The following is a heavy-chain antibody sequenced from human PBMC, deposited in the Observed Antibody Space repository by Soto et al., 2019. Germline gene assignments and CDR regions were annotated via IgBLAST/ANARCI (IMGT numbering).Heavy chain of an antibody. CDR1: GFTFSDYY. Sequence: QVQLVESGGGLVKPGGSLRLSCAASGFTFSDYYMSWIRQAPGKGLEWVSYISRSGSTIYYAYSVKGRFTISRDNAKNSLYLQMNSLRAEDTAVYYCASPQWDQHSSLDYWGQGTLVTVSS. CDR3: ASPQWDQHSSLDY. J-gene: IGHJ4*02. D-gene: IGHD1-26*01. CDR2: ISRSGSTI. V-gene: IGHV3-11*01.